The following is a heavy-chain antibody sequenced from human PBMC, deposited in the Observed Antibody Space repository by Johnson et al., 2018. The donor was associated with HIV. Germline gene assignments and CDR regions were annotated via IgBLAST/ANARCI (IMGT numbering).Heavy chain of an antibody. J-gene: IGHJ3*01. CDR1: GFTFSSYG. D-gene: IGHD1-7*01. CDR2: IRYDGSNK. Sequence: QVQLVESGGGLVQPGGSLSLSCVASGFTFSSYGMHWVRQAPGQGLEWVAFIRYDGSNKYYADSVKGRFTISRDNSKNTLYLQMNSLRIDDTGVYYCAKDLGAAELTPDVFDLWGQGTMVTVSS. CDR3: AKDLGAAELTPDVFDL. V-gene: IGHV3-30*02.